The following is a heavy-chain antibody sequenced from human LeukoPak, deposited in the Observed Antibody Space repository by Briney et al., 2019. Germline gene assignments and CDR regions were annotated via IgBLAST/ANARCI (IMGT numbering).Heavy chain of an antibody. CDR3: ARIFIRNGYSSYFDC. J-gene: IGHJ4*02. CDR2: VYQSGTT. CDR1: GFSISSGHY. V-gene: IGHV4-38-2*02. D-gene: IGHD5-18*01. Sequence: SETLSLTCTVSGFSISSGHYWGWVRQPPGAGLEWIGSVYQSGTTYYNPSLKSRVTTSVDMSKNQFSVRLRPVTAADTAVYYCARIFIRNGYSSYFDCWGQGTLVTVSS.